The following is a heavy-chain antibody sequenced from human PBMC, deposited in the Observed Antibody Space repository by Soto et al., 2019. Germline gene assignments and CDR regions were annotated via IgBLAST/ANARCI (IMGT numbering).Heavy chain of an antibody. D-gene: IGHD3-22*01. CDR3: ARTLPNSKLFDS. CDR1: GGSIGSGGYP. J-gene: IGHJ4*02. V-gene: IGHV4-30-2*01. Sequence: PSETLCLTCAVFGGSIGSGGYPCTWIRQPPGKGLEWIGYIYHSGSTYYNPSLKSRVTISVDRSKNQFSLKLSSVTAADTAVYYCARTLPNSKLFDSWSQGTLVTVSS. CDR2: IYHSGST.